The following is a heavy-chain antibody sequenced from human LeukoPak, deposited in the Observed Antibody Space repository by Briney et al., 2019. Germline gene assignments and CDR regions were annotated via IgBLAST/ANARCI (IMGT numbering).Heavy chain of an antibody. CDR1: GDSVSSNSAA. CDR2: TYYRSKWFS. CDR3: ARMVGLVSDY. Sequence: SQTLSLTCAISGDSVSSNSAAWYWIRQSASRGLEWLGRTYYRSKWFSYYAASVRSRITINPDTSKNQFSLQLKSVTPEDTAVYYCARMVGLVSDYWGQGTRVTVSS. D-gene: IGHD2-15*01. J-gene: IGHJ4*02. V-gene: IGHV6-1*01.